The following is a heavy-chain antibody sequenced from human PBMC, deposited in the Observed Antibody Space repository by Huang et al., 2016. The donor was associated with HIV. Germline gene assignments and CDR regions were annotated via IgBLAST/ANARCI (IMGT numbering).Heavy chain of an antibody. J-gene: IGHJ6*03. Sequence: QVQLQQWGAGLLRPSETLSLTCAVYGGSFSGYYGTWIRQPPGKGLEWIGEINHSESTNYNPTLKSRFTISVDTSRNQFSLTLTSVTAADTAVYYCARGQGGYYYYYMDVWGKGTTVTVSS. CDR3: ARGQGGYYYYYMDV. V-gene: IGHV4-34*01. CDR2: INHSEST. CDR1: GGSFSGYY.